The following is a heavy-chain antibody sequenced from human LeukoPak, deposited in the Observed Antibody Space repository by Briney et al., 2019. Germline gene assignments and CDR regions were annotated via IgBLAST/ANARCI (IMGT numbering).Heavy chain of an antibody. D-gene: IGHD3-22*01. V-gene: IGHV5-51*03. J-gene: IGHJ4*02. CDR3: ATSTNYYDSRGYHYFDY. CDR2: IYPGDSDT. CDR1: GYSFTSYW. Sequence: GESLEISCKGSGYSFTSYWIGWVRQMPGKGLEWMGIIYPGDSDTRYSPSFQGQVTISADKSISTAYLQWSSLKASDTAMYYCATSTNYYDSRGYHYFDYWGQGTLVTVSS.